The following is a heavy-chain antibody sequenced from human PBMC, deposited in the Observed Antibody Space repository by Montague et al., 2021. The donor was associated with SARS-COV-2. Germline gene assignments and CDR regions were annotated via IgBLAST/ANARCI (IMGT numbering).Heavy chain of an antibody. Sequence: SETLSLTCTVSGGSISSSSYYWGWIRQPPGKGLEWIGSIYYSGSTYYNPSLKSRVTISVDTYKNQFSLKLSSVTAADTAVYYCARQVTERYFDWILYGIDVGGQGTTVTVSS. CDR2: IYYSGST. D-gene: IGHD3-9*01. CDR1: GGSISSSSYY. J-gene: IGHJ6*02. V-gene: IGHV4-39*01. CDR3: ARQVTERYFDWILYGIDV.